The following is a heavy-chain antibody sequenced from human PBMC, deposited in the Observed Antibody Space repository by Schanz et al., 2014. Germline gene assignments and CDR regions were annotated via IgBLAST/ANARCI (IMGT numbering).Heavy chain of an antibody. CDR3: VRVSFADPRLYRGMDRDIDY. Sequence: EVQLMESGGGLVQPGGSLRLSCAASGFSFGTYAMSWVRQAPGKGLLWVSSISGTGGDDTYYADSVRGRFTISRDDAKKSMYLQMNNLRAEDTAVYYCVRVSFADPRLYRGMDRDIDYWGQGTLVTVSS. V-gene: IGHV3-23*01. CDR2: ISGTGGDDT. J-gene: IGHJ4*02. CDR1: GFSFGTYA. D-gene: IGHD5-18*01.